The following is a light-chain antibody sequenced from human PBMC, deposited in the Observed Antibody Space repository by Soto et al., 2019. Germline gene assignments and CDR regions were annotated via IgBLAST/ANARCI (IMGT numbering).Light chain of an antibody. CDR2: SNN. CDR1: SSNIGSTA. V-gene: IGLV1-44*01. J-gene: IGLJ2*01. Sequence: QSVLTQPPSASGTPGQRVSISCSGGSSNIGSTAVDWYYQVPGTAPKLLIYSNNERASGVPDRFSGSKSGTSASLAISGLQSEDEGDYFCATWDYDLSGVVFGGGTKVTVL. CDR3: ATWDYDLSGVV.